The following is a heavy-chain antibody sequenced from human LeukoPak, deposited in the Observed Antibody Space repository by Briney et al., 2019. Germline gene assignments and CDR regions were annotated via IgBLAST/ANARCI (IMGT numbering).Heavy chain of an antibody. D-gene: IGHD6-19*01. CDR3: ARDLRSSGWYIGGGI. CDR2: ISSSSSYI. J-gene: IGHJ4*02. V-gene: IGHV3-21*01. CDR1: GFTFSSYS. Sequence: GGSLRLSCAASGFTFSSYSMNWVRQAPGKGLEWVSSISSSSSYIYYADSVKGRFTISRDNAKNSLYLQMNGLRAEDTAVYYCARDLRSSGWYIGGGIWGQGTLVTVSS.